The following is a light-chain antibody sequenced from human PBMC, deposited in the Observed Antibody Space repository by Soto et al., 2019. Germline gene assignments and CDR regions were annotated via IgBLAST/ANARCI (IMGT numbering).Light chain of an antibody. CDR3: QQYGSFKWT. Sequence: EIVVTQSPGTLSLSPGERASLSCRASHSVTSRYLAWYQQKPGQAPRLLTYGASNRPTGIPDRFSGSGSGTDFTLTISRLEPEDFAVYYCQQYGSFKWTFGQGTKVEIK. CDR1: HSVTSRY. CDR2: GAS. V-gene: IGKV3-20*01. J-gene: IGKJ1*01.